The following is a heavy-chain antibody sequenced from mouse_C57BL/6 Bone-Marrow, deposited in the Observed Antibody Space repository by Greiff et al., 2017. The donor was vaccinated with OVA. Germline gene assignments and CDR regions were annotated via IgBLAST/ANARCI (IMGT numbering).Heavy chain of an antibody. Sequence: EVKLVESGGGLVQPGGSLKLSCAASGFTFSDYYMYWVRQTPEKRLEWVAYISNGGGSTYYPDTVKGRFTISRDNAKNTLYLQMSRLKSEDTAMYYCATLGYYGSSYGGFDYWGQGTTLTVSS. CDR2: ISNGGGST. V-gene: IGHV5-12*01. CDR1: GFTFSDYY. D-gene: IGHD1-1*01. CDR3: ATLGYYGSSYGGFDY. J-gene: IGHJ2*01.